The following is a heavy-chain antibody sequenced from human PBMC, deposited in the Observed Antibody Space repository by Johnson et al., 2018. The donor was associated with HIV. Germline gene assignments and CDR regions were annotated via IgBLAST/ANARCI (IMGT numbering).Heavy chain of an antibody. CDR3: TTEPFAFDI. CDR1: GFTFSDYY. V-gene: IGHV3-30*03. J-gene: IGHJ3*02. Sequence: QVQLVESGGGLVKPGGSLRLSCAASGFTFSDYYMTWIRQAPGKGLEWVAVISYDGSNKYYADSVKGRFTISRDNSKNTLYLQMNSLKTEETAVYYCTTEPFAFDIWGQGTMVTVSS. CDR2: ISYDGSNK.